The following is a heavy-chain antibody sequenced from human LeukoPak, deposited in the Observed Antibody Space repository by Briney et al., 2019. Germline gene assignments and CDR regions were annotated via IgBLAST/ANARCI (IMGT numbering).Heavy chain of an antibody. CDR3: ARVHDSSGYYYSPFDAFDI. Sequence: TGGSLRLSCAASGFTFSSYWMSWVRQAPGKGLGWVANIKQDGSEKYYVDSVKGRFTISRDNAKNSLYLQMNSLRAEDTAVYYCARVHDSSGYYYSPFDAFDIWGQGTMVTVSS. CDR1: GFTFSSYW. CDR2: IKQDGSEK. V-gene: IGHV3-7*01. D-gene: IGHD3-22*01. J-gene: IGHJ3*02.